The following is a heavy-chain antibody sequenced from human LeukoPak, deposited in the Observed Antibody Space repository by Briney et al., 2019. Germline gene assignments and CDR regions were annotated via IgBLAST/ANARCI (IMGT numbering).Heavy chain of an antibody. CDR3: ARENSGGSYYVEF. CDR1: AFSITPSY. CDR2: FSYSGST. V-gene: IGHV4-59*01. Sequence: SETLSLTCSVSAFSITPSYCTCSRQPPAKGLEWMGYFSYSGSTRYNPSLKSRVTMSVDTSKNQFSLRLNSVAAAETGDIHWARENSGGSYYVEFCGQGTLVTVSS. D-gene: IGHD1-26*01. J-gene: IGHJ4*02.